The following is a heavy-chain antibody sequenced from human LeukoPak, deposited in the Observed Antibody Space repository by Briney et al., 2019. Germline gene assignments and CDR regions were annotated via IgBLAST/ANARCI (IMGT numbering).Heavy chain of an antibody. CDR3: ARGVVAGTPPDLDY. Sequence: GGSLRLSCAASGFTFDDYGMSWVRQAPGKGLEWVSGINWNGGSTSYADSVKGRFTISRDNAKNSLYLQMNSLRAEDTALYYCARGVVAGTPPDLDYWGQGTLVTVSS. J-gene: IGHJ4*02. CDR1: GFTFDDYG. V-gene: IGHV3-20*04. CDR2: INWNGGST. D-gene: IGHD6-19*01.